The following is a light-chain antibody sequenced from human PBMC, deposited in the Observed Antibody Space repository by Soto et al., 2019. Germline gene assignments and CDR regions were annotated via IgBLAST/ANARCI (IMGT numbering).Light chain of an antibody. V-gene: IGLV2-18*01. CDR2: EAS. Sequence: QSALAQPPSLSGSPGQSVTISCTGTSTDFVSYNRVSWYQQPPDTAPKLMIYEASNRPSGVPDRFSGSKSGNTASLTISGLQAADEADYYCSLYTSENTYVFGTGTKVTVL. CDR3: SLYTSENTYV. CDR1: STDFVSYNR. J-gene: IGLJ1*01.